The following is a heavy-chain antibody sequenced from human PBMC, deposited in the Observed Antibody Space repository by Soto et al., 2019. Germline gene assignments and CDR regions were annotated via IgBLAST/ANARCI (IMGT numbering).Heavy chain of an antibody. J-gene: IGHJ6*02. V-gene: IGHV3-23*01. CDR3: AKVGTSGYDFCSGYQWPYYYYGMDV. CDR2: ISGSGGST. Sequence: GGSLRLSCASSGFTFSSYDMSWVRQAPGKGLEGVSAISGSGGSTYYADSVKGRFTISRNNSKNTPYLQMNSLRAEDTAVYYCAKVGTSGYDFCSGYQWPYYYYGMDVWGQGTTVTVSS. CDR1: GFTFSSYD. D-gene: IGHD3-3*01.